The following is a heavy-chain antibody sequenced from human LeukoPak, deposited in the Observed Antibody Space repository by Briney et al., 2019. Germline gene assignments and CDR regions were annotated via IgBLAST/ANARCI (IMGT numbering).Heavy chain of an antibody. CDR2: IYYSGST. J-gene: IGHJ4*02. Sequence: SETLSLTCTVSGGSISSYYWSWIRQPPGKGLEWIGYIYYSGSTNYNPSLKSRVTISVDTSKNQFSLKLSSVTAADMAVYYCARVEEYYDILTGYSRAGYFDYWGQGTLVTVSS. CDR1: GGSISSYY. D-gene: IGHD3-9*01. V-gene: IGHV4-59*01. CDR3: ARVEEYYDILTGYSRAGYFDY.